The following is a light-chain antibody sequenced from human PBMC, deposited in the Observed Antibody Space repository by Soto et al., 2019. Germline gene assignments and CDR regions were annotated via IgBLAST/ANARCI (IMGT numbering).Light chain of an antibody. V-gene: IGLV2-14*01. CDR3: SSYTSSSTPHVV. Sequence: QSALTQPASVSGSPGQSITLSCPGTSRDVGGYNYVSWYQQHPGKAPKLMIYDVSNRPSGVSNRFSGSKSGNTASLTISGLQAEDEADYYCSSYTSSSTPHVVFGGGTQLTVL. CDR1: SRDVGGYNY. J-gene: IGLJ2*01. CDR2: DVS.